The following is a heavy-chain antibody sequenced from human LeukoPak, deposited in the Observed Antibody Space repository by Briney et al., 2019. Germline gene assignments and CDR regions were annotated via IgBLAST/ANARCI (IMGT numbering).Heavy chain of an antibody. V-gene: IGHV4-31*03. J-gene: IGHJ6*02. D-gene: IGHD4-11*01. CDR1: GGSISSGGYY. Sequence: SETLSLTCTVSGGSISSGGYYWSWIRQHPGKGLEWIGYIYYSGSTYYNPSLKGRVTISADTSKNQFSLKLSSVTAADTAVYYCARDRDDYSNYRTDYYYGMDVWGQGTTVTVSS. CDR2: IYYSGST. CDR3: ARDRDDYSNYRTDYYYGMDV.